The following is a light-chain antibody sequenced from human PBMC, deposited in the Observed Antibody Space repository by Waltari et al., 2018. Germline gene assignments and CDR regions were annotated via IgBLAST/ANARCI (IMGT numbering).Light chain of an antibody. V-gene: IGKV3-20*01. CDR3: QHYGSSLWT. Sequence: EIVLTQFPDTLSLSPGERATLSCRASQSVSSTYLTWYQQKRGQAPSLLIFGASSRATGTPDRFSGSGSGTDFTLTISRLEPEDFAVYYCQHYGSSLWTFGQGTKVEIK. CDR1: QSVSSTY. J-gene: IGKJ1*01. CDR2: GAS.